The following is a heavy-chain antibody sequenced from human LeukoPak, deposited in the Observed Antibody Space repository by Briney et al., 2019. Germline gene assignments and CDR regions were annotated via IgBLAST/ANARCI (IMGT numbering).Heavy chain of an antibody. CDR1: GYTFTGYY. CDR3: ARVKSNMVRGVNYDY. J-gene: IGHJ4*02. CDR2: INPNSGGT. V-gene: IGHV1-2*02. D-gene: IGHD3-10*01. Sequence: ASVKVSCKASGYTFTGYYMHWVRQAPGQGLEWMGWINPNSGGTNYAQKFQGRVTMTRDTSISTAYMELSRLRSDDTAVYYCARVKSNMVRGVNYDYWGQGTLVTVSS.